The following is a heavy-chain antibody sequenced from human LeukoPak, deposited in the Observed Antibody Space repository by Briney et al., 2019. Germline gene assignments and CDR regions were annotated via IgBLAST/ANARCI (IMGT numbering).Heavy chain of an antibody. V-gene: IGHV1-2*02. CDR2: INPHSGGT. D-gene: IGHD2-21*02. Sequence: GASVKVSCKASGYTFTSYGISWVRQAPGQGLEWMGWINPHSGGTNYAQEFRGRVTMTRDTSISTAYMELSSLRPDDTAVYSCARGVTARGFYYYMDIWGNGTTVTISS. CDR3: ARGVTARGFYYYMDI. J-gene: IGHJ6*03. CDR1: GYTFTSYG.